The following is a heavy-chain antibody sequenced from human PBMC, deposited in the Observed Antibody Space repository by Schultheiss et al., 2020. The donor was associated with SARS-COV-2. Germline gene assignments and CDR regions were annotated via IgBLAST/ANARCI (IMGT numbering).Heavy chain of an antibody. J-gene: IGHJ4*02. V-gene: IGHV3-49*04. CDR1: GFTFGDYA. CDR3: TRGRDFWSGYWRKYYFDY. Sequence: GESLKISCTASGFTFGDYAMSWVRQAPGKGLEWVGFIRSKAYGGTTEYAASVKGRFTISRDDSKSIAYLQMNSLKTEDTAVYYCTRGRDFWSGYWRKYYFDYWGQGTLVTVSS. D-gene: IGHD3-3*01. CDR2: IRSKAYGGTT.